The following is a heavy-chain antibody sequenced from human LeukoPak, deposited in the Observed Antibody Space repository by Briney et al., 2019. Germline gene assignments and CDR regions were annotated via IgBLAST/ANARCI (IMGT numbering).Heavy chain of an antibody. CDR1: GFTFSTYG. D-gene: IGHD1-14*01. J-gene: IGHJ4*02. CDR3: AKGPTGFFDY. CDR2: IRYDGSNK. V-gene: IGHV3-30*02. Sequence: GGSLRLSCAASGFTFSTYGMHWVRQAPGKGLEWMAFIRYDGSNKYYADSVKGRFAISRDNSKNMLYLQMNSLRAEDTAVYYCAKGPTGFFDYWGQGTLVTVSS.